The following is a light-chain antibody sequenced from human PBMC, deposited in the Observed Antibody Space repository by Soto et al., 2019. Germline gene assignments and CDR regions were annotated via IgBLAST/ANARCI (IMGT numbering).Light chain of an antibody. Sequence: QSVLTQPPSASGTPGQRVTISCSGSSSNIGSNTVNWYQQLPGTAPKLLFYSNNQRPSGVPDRFSASKSGTSASLAISGLQSEDEADYYCAAWDDSLNGLFGGGTKLTVL. CDR2: SNN. V-gene: IGLV1-44*01. CDR3: AAWDDSLNGL. CDR1: SSNIGSNT. J-gene: IGLJ2*01.